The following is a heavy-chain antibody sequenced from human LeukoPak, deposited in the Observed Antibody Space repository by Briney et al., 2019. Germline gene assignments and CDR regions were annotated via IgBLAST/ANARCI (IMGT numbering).Heavy chain of an antibody. CDR2: MSSSDDGR. CDR1: GFSFSSYA. CDR3: AKAGLGGRIFDY. V-gene: IGHV3-23*01. Sequence: PGGSLRLSCATSGFSFSSYAMSWVRQAPGKGLEWVSAMSSSDDGRYYADSMKGRFTISRDNSKNTLYLQMNSLRAEDTAVYYCAKAGLGGRIFDYCGQGTLVTVSS. D-gene: IGHD1-26*01. J-gene: IGHJ4*02.